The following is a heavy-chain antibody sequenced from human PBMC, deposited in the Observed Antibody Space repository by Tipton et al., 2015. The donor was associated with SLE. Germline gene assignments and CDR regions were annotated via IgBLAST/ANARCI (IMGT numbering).Heavy chain of an antibody. D-gene: IGHD2-2*01. J-gene: IGHJ4*02. CDR3: AKGGYCRTTACYRGY. V-gene: IGHV3-23*01. CDR2: ISGSGSRT. CDR1: EFTFTSYA. Sequence: SLRLSCAASEFTFTSYAMTWVRQAPGKGLEWVAGISGSGSRTYYADSVKGRFTISRDNSKNTLFLQMSSLRAEDTAVYYCAKGGYCRTTACYRGYWGQGTLVTVSS.